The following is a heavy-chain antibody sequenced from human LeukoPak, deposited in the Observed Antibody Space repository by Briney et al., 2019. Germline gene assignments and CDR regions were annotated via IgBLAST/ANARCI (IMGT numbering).Heavy chain of an antibody. Sequence: GGSLRLSCAASGFTFSSYEMNWARQAPGKGLEWVSYISSSGSTIYYADSVKGRFTISRDNAKNTLYLQMNSLRAEDTAVYYCARDQYYGSGSYGYYYYMDVWGKGTTVTISS. CDR2: ISSSGSTI. D-gene: IGHD3-10*01. V-gene: IGHV3-48*03. CDR3: ARDQYYGSGSYGYYYYMDV. J-gene: IGHJ6*03. CDR1: GFTFSSYE.